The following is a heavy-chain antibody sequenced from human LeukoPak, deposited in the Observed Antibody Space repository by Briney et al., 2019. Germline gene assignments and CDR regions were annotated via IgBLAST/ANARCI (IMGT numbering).Heavy chain of an antibody. CDR3: ARRYCSGGSCPAVAWFDP. Sequence: ASVKVSCKASGYPFTSYAMHWVRQAPGQRREWMGWINAGNGNTKYSRKFQGRVTITRDTSASTAYMELSSLRSEDTAVYYCARRYCSGGSCPAVAWFDPWGQGTLVTVSS. CDR2: INAGNGNT. D-gene: IGHD2-15*01. J-gene: IGHJ5*02. CDR1: GYPFTSYA. V-gene: IGHV1-3*01.